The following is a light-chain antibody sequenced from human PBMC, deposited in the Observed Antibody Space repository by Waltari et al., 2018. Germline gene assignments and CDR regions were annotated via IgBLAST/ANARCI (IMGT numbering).Light chain of an antibody. CDR1: SSDVGGYHY. CDR2: AVS. J-gene: IGLJ2*01. Sequence: QSALTQPASVSGSPGQSIPISCTGTSSDVGGYHYFSWYQQHPGKAPKLMIYAVSNRPSGVSNRFSGSKSGNTASLTISGLQAEDEADYYCSSYTSSSTLVFGGGTKLTVL. V-gene: IGLV2-14*03. CDR3: SSYTSSSTLV.